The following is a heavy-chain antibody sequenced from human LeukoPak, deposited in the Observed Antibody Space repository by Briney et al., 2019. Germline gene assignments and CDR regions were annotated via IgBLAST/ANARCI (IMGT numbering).Heavy chain of an antibody. CDR1: GFTFSDYY. J-gene: IGHJ4*02. D-gene: IGHD2-2*01. CDR3: ARVAHHDIVVVPAAPSDY. CDR2: ISSSGSTI. V-gene: IGHV3-11*01. Sequence: GGSLRLSCAASGFTFSDYYMSWIRQAPGKGLEWVSYISSSGSTIYYADSVKGRFTISRDNAKNLLYLQMNSLRAEDTAVYYCARVAHHDIVVVPAAPSDYWGQGTLVTVSS.